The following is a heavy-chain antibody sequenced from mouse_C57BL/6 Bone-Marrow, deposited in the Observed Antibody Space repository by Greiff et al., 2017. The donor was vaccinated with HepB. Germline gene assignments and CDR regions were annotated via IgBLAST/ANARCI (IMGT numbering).Heavy chain of an antibody. V-gene: IGHV1-54*01. CDR2: INPGSGGT. CDR1: GYAFTNYL. CDR3: ARRTTVGYFDV. D-gene: IGHD1-1*01. Sequence: VQLQQSGAELVRPGTSVKVSCKASGYAFTNYLIEWVKQRPGQGLEWIGVINPGSGGTNYNEKFKGKATLTADKSSSTAYMQLNSLTSEDSAVFFCARRTTVGYFDVWGTGTTVTVSS. J-gene: IGHJ1*03.